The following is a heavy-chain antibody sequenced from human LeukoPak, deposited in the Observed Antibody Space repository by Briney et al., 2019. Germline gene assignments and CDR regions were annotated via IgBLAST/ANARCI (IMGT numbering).Heavy chain of an antibody. CDR1: GFTFSSFT. CDR2: ISNSGDYI. CDR3: AREMYAGWYFAFDI. J-gene: IGHJ3*02. V-gene: IGHV3-21*01. D-gene: IGHD6-19*01. Sequence: GGSLRLSCAVSGFTFSSFTMNWVRQGPGKGLEWVASISNSGDYISYADSLKGRFTISRDNAKNSLFLQMSSLRAEDTAVYYCAREMYAGWYFAFDIWGQGTMVTVSS.